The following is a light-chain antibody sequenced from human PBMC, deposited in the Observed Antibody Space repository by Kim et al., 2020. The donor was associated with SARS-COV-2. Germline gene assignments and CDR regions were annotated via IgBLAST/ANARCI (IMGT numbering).Light chain of an antibody. CDR1: SLGSES. CDR2: HDT. V-gene: IGLV3-21*04. J-gene: IGLJ1*01. CDR3: QVWDSSSDQYV. Sequence: APGTTARITWWGNSLGSESVHWYQQMPGQAPVVVIHHDTDRPSGIPERFSGSKSGNTATLIISRVEAGDEADYYCQVWDSSSDQYVFGAGTKVTVL.